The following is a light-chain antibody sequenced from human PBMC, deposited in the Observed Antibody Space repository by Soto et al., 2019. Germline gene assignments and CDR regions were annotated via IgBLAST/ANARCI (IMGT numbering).Light chain of an antibody. J-gene: IGKJ1*01. CDR2: AAS. CDR1: QGINNY. CDR3: QQYNNWPGT. V-gene: IGKV1-17*03. Sequence: DIQMTQSASAMSASVGDRVTITCRASQGINNYLAWFQQKPGKVPKRLIYAASSLQSGVPARFSGSGSGTEFTLTISSLQSEDFAVYFCQQYNNWPGTFGQGTKVDIK.